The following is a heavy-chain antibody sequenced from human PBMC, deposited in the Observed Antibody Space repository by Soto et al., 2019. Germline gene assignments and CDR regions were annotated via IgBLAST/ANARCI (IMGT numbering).Heavy chain of an antibody. CDR2: IYYSGST. CDR1: GGSISSYY. V-gene: IGHV4-59*08. D-gene: IGHD6-13*01. Sequence: SETLSLTCTVSGGSISSYYWSWIRQPPGKGLEWIGYIYYSGSTNYNPSLKSRVTISVDTSKNQFSLKLSSVTAADTAVYYCARVGSSSWSNWFDPWGQGTLVTVSS. J-gene: IGHJ5*02. CDR3: ARVGSSSWSNWFDP.